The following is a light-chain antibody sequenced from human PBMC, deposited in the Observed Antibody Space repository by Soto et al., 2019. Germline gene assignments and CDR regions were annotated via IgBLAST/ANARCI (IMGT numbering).Light chain of an antibody. CDR1: QSISNW. J-gene: IGKJ1*01. Sequence: DIQMTQSPSTLSASVGDRVTITCRASQSISNWLAWYQQKPGKAPKLLIYKASSLETGIPSRFSGSFSGTGFTLTISSLQPEDSATYYCQQYNSYWTFGQGTKVEVK. CDR2: KAS. V-gene: IGKV1-5*03. CDR3: QQYNSYWT.